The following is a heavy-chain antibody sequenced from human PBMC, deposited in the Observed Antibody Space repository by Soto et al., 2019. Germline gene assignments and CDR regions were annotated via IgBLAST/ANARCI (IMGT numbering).Heavy chain of an antibody. D-gene: IGHD3-10*01. CDR3: ARLPRWSDGSGSYYYYGMDV. V-gene: IGHV4-59*01. CDR2: IYYSVST. J-gene: IGHJ6*02. Sequence: QVQLQESGPGLVKPSETLSLTCTVSGGSISSYYWSWIRQPPGKGLEWIGYIYYSVSTNYNPSLKSRVTISVDTSKNQFSLKLSSVTAADTAVYYCARLPRWSDGSGSYYYYGMDVWGQGTTVTVPS. CDR1: GGSISSYY.